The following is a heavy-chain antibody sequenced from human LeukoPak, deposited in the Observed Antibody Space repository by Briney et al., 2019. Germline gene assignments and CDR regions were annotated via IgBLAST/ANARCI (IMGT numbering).Heavy chain of an antibody. J-gene: IGHJ4*02. D-gene: IGHD3-10*01. Sequence: GGSLRLSCAASGFTFSGYWMSWVRQAPGKGLEWVANIKQDGSEIYYVDSVEGRFTISRDNAKNSLYLQMNNLRPEDTAVYYCARGRGSYCFDYWGQGTLVTVSS. V-gene: IGHV3-7*01. CDR3: ARGRGSYCFDY. CDR2: IKQDGSEI. CDR1: GFTFSGYW.